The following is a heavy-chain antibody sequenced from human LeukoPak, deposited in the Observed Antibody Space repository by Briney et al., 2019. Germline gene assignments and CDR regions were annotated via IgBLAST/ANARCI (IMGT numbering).Heavy chain of an antibody. J-gene: IGHJ4*02. Sequence: SETLSLNCTVSGDSVKNHYWSWIRQPAGKGLEWIRRIYTSGHTKYNPSLESRVTMSVDTSRNQISLRLSSVTAADTAVYYCTARIVGVPFDYWGQGTLVTASS. CDR1: GDSVKNHY. D-gene: IGHD1-26*01. CDR3: TARIVGVPFDY. V-gene: IGHV4-4*07. CDR2: IYTSGHT.